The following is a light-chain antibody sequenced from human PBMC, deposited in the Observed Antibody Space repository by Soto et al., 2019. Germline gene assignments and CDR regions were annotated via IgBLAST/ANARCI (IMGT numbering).Light chain of an antibody. CDR2: RAS. V-gene: IGKV1-5*03. CDR1: QTINTW. CDR3: QQYDTSSGT. Sequence: DIQMTQSPSTLSASVGDRVTITCRASQTINTWLAWYQQKPGKAPKLLIYRASNLVSGVPSRFSGSGSGTEFTLTISSLQPDDFSTYYCQQYDTSSGTFGPGTKVDI. J-gene: IGKJ3*01.